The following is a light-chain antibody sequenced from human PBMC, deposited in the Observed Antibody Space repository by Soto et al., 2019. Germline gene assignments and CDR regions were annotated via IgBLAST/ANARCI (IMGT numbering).Light chain of an antibody. CDR3: SSYTSSSTRGVV. V-gene: IGLV2-14*01. CDR2: EVS. CDR1: SSDVGGYNY. J-gene: IGLJ2*01. Sequence: QSALTQPASVSGSPGQSITISCTGTSSDVGGYNYVSWYQQHPCKAPKLMIYEVSNRPSGVSNRFSGSKSGNTASLTISGLQAEDEADYYCSSYTSSSTRGVVFGGGTKLTVL.